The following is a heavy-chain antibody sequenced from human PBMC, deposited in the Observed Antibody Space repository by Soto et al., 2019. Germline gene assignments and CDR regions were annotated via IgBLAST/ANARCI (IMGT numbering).Heavy chain of an antibody. CDR1: RFTFSSYA. CDR3: ATPSRGRSSFQH. Sequence: GGSLRLSCAAFRFTFSSYAMSWVRQAPGKGLEWVSAISASGFDTYYTDSVKGRFTISRDNSKNTLYLQMNSLRAEDTALYYCATPSRGRSSFQHWGQGTLVTVSS. D-gene: IGHD1-26*01. CDR2: ISASGFDT. J-gene: IGHJ1*01. V-gene: IGHV3-23*01.